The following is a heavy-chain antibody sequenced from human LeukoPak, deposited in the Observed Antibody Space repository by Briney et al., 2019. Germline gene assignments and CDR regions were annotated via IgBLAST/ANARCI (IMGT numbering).Heavy chain of an antibody. V-gene: IGHV1-2*02. CDR2: INLKSGGT. J-gene: IGHJ6*02. Sequence: ASVKVSCKASGYTFSGYYIHWVRHAPGQGLEWMGWINLKSGGTSYAQKFQDRVTMTRDTSISTAHMELRRLRSDDTAVYYCARDPIVGATISGYYGMDVWGQGTTVTVSS. CDR3: ARDPIVGATISGYYGMDV. CDR1: GYTFSGYY. D-gene: IGHD1-26*01.